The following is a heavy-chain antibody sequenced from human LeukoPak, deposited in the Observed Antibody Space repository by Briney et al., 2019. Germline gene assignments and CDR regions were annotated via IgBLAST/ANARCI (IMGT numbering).Heavy chain of an antibody. J-gene: IGHJ6*04. V-gene: IGHV1-18*04. CDR2: ISAYNGNT. D-gene: IGHD3-10*01. CDR3: ARGFGSGSKRYYYYYYGMDV. Sequence: ASVTVSCKASGYTFTSYGISWVRQAPGQGLEWMGWISAYNGNTNYAQKLQGRVTMTTDTSTSTAYMELRSLRSDDTAVYYCARGFGSGSKRYYYYYYGMDVWGKGTTVTVFS. CDR1: GYTFTSYG.